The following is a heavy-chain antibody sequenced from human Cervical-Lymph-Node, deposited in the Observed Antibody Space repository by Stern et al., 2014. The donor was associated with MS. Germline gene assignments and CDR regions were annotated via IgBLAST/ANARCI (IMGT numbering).Heavy chain of an antibody. D-gene: IGHD2-21*01. CDR3: AGGGNLFYSAGGGASLTGIY. V-gene: IGHV3-21*01. CDR2: ISSSSSYT. CDR1: GFSFSTSS. Sequence: MQLVESGGGLVKPGGSLRLSCAASGFSFSTSSMTWVRQAPGKGLEWVSSISSSSSYTSYADSVKGRFTVSRDNAKKSLYLQMNSLRAEDTAVYYCAGGGNLFYSAGGGASLTGIYWGRGTLVSVSS. J-gene: IGHJ4*02.